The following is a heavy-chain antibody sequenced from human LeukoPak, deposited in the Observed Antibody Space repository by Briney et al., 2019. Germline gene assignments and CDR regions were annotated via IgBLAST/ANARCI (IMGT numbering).Heavy chain of an antibody. CDR3: ARLYCSNRVDP. J-gene: IGHJ5*02. V-gene: IGHV4-59*01. Sequence: SETLSLTCTVSGGSISSYYWSWIRRPPGKGLEWIGYIYYSGSTNYNPSLKSRVTISVDTSKNQFSLKLSSVTAADTAVYYCARLYCSNRVDPWGRGTLVTVSS. CDR2: IYYSGST. CDR1: GGSISSYY. D-gene: IGHD6-13*01.